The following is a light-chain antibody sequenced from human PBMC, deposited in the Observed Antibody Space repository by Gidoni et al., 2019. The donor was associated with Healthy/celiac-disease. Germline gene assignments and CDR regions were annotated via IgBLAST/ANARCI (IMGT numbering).Light chain of an antibody. CDR1: QDISNS. Sequence: DIQMTQSPSSLSASVGDRVTITCQASQDISNSLNWYQQKPGKAPKLLIYDASNLETGFPSRFSGSGSGTDFTFTISSLQPEDIATYYCQQYDNLLTFGGGTKVEIK. J-gene: IGKJ4*01. CDR2: DAS. V-gene: IGKV1-33*01. CDR3: QQYDNLLT.